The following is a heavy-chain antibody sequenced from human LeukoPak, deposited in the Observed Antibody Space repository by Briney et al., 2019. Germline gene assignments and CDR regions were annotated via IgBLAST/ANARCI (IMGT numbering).Heavy chain of an antibody. CDR3: AKPARTDYADY. V-gene: IGHV3-23*01. CDR1: GFTFSTYA. D-gene: IGHD1-14*01. CDR2: ISGSGSTT. Sequence: PGGSLRLSCVASGFTFSTYAMTWVRQAPGKGLEWVSAISGSGSTTYYGDSVKGRFTISRDNSKNTLYLQMNSLRAEDTAVYYCAKPARTDYADYWGQGTLVTVSS. J-gene: IGHJ4*02.